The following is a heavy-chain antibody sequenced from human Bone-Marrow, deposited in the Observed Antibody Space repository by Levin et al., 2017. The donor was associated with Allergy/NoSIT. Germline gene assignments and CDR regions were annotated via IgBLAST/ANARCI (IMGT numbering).Heavy chain of an antibody. J-gene: IGHJ4*02. CDR3: AKASQWLVPDY. CDR1: GYIFTDYY. Sequence: GASVKVSCKASGYIFTDYYLHWVRQAPGQGLEWMGWINPKTGGTNYAQNFQGRVTMTRDTSINTAYMDLSSLNSDDTAVFYCAKASQWLVPDYWGQGTLVTVSS. D-gene: IGHD6-19*01. V-gene: IGHV1-2*02. CDR2: INPKTGGT.